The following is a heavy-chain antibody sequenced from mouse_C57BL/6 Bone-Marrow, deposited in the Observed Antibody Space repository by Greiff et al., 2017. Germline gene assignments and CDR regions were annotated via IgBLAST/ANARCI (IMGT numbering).Heavy chain of an antibody. V-gene: IGHV1-76*01. CDR1: GYTFTDSY. D-gene: IGHD1-1*01. CDR3: ARYGSSYWYFDV. J-gene: IGHJ1*03. CDR2: LYPGSGNT. Sequence: QVQLKESGAELVRPGASVKLSCKASGYTFTDSYINWVKQRPGQGLEWIARLYPGSGNTYYNEKFKGKATLTAEKSSSTAYMQLSSLTSEDSAVYFCARYGSSYWYFDVWGTGTTVTVSS.